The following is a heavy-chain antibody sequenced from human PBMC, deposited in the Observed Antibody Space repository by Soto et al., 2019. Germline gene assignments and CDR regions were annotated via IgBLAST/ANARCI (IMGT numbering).Heavy chain of an antibody. CDR2: ISWNSGSI. J-gene: IGHJ4*02. CDR3: AKGIPQRSKDFWSGYYTGFDY. CDR1: GFTFDDYA. D-gene: IGHD3-3*01. V-gene: IGHV3-9*01. Sequence: EVQLVESGGGLVQPGRSLRLSCAASGFTFDDYAMHWVRQAPGKGLEWVSGISWNSGSIGYADSVKGRFTISRDNAKNSLYLQMNSLRAEDTALYYCAKGIPQRSKDFWSGYYTGFDYWGQGTLVTVSS.